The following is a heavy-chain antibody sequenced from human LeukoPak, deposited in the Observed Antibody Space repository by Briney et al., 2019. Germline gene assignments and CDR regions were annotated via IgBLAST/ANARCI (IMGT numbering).Heavy chain of an antibody. Sequence: PGGSLRLSCAASGFTFSSYAMSWVRQAPGKGLEWVSAISGSGGSTYYADSVKGRFTISRDNSKNTLYLQMNSLRAEGTAVYYRAKFSSGFRSHFDYWGQGTLVTVSS. CDR2: ISGSGGST. D-gene: IGHD3-3*01. CDR1: GFTFSSYA. J-gene: IGHJ4*02. V-gene: IGHV3-23*01. CDR3: AKFSSGFRSHFDY.